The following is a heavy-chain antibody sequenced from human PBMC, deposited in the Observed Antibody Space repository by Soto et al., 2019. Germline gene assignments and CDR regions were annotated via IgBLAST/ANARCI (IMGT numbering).Heavy chain of an antibody. CDR1: GFTFSSYW. Sequence: EVQLVESGGGLVQPGGSLRLSCAASGFTFSSYWMSWVRQAPGKGLEWVANIKEDGSEKYSVASVKGRFTISRDNAKNTVYLQMNTLSAEDTAVYYCARFLGSGSYYDYWGQGTLVTVSS. CDR2: IKEDGSEK. CDR3: ARFLGSGSYYDY. J-gene: IGHJ4*02. V-gene: IGHV3-7*01. D-gene: IGHD1-26*01.